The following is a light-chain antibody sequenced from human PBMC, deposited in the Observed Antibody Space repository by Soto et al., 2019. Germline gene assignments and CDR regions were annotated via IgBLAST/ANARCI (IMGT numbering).Light chain of an antibody. Sequence: EIVMTQSPATLSVSPGGRVTLSCRASQSVNNDLAWYQQKPGQAPRLLIYGASTRATGIPARFSGSGFGTEFTLTISSLQSEDFAVYYCQQYNKWPPLTFGGGTKVEI. CDR1: QSVNND. CDR2: GAS. J-gene: IGKJ4*01. CDR3: QQYNKWPPLT. V-gene: IGKV3-15*01.